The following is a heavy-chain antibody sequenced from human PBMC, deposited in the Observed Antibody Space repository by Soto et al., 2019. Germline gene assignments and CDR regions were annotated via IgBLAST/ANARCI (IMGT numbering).Heavy chain of an antibody. J-gene: IGHJ5*02. D-gene: IGHD2-15*01. CDR3: ARAAHCSGGSCYFKGNWFDP. CDR1: GYTFTSYG. CDR2: ISAYNGNT. Sequence: ASVKVSCKASGYTFTSYGISWVRQAPGQGLEWMGWISAYNGNTNCAQKLQGRVTMTTDTSTSTAYMELRSLRSDDTAVYYCARAAHCSGGSCYFKGNWFDPWGQGTLVTVSS. V-gene: IGHV1-18*01.